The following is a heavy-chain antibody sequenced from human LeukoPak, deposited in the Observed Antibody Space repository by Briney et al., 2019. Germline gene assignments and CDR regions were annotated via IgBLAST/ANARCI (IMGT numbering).Heavy chain of an antibody. V-gene: IGHV4-39*07. J-gene: IGHJ4*02. Sequence: SETLSLTCTVSGVSISSSDYYWGWFRQPRGKGLEWIGSVYYSGSTYYNPSLKSRLTISLDTSKNQFSLKQTSVTAADTAVYYCARGYSSSWGLDYWGQGTLVTVSS. CDR3: ARGYSSSWGLDY. CDR1: GVSISSSDYY. D-gene: IGHD6-13*01. CDR2: VYYSGST.